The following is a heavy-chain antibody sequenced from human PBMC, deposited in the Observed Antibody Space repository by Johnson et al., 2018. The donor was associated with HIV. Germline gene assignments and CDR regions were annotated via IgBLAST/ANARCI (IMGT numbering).Heavy chain of an antibody. J-gene: IGHJ3*02. Sequence: MLLVESGGGVERPGGSLRLSCAASAFTFDDYGMSWVRQTPGKGLEWVSGINWNGGSTGYADSVKGRFTISSDNAKNSLYLQMNSRRAEDTALYFCARDRIYYDSSEGDAFDIWGQGTMVTVSS. CDR3: ARDRIYYDSSEGDAFDI. CDR2: INWNGGST. D-gene: IGHD3-22*01. CDR1: AFTFDDYG. V-gene: IGHV3-20*04.